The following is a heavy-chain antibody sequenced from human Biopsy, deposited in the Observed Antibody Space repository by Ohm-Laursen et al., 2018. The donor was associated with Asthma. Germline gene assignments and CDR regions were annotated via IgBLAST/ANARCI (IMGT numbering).Heavy chain of an antibody. CDR1: GGSVSTGSYY. D-gene: IGHD2-21*02. CDR2: IYYTGSD. J-gene: IGHJ4*02. CDR3: ARGWNCGGDCYSLDS. V-gene: IGHV4-61*01. Sequence: SDTLSLTCIVSGGSVSTGSYYWSWIRQPPGKGLEWLGYIYYTGSDNYNPSLKSRVTISVDTSKNQFSLRLNSVTAADTAVYYCARGWNCGGDCYSLDSWGQGTLVTVSS.